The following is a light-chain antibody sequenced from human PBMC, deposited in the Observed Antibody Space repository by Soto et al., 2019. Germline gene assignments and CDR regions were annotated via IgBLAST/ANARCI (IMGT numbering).Light chain of an antibody. J-gene: IGKJ2*01. Sequence: DVVMTQSPLSLSVTLGQPASISCRSTQSLVYSDGSAYLNWFHQRPGQSPRRLIYKASNRDTVITDRFSSSVSGTDFTLMISRVEAEDVGVYYCLQGTHWPYTFGQGTKLEIK. CDR2: KAS. V-gene: IGKV2-30*01. CDR1: QSLVYSDGSAY. CDR3: LQGTHWPYT.